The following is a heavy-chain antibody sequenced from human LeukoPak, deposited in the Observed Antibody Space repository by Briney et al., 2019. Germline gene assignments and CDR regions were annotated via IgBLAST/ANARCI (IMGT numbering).Heavy chain of an antibody. CDR1: GFSDSSSG. CDR2: IQYDGRNK. D-gene: IGHD4-17*01. Sequence: GGSLRLFCAASGFSDSSSGIHWVRQAPGKGLDWLAFIQYDGRNKYYADSVKGRFTMSRDNSKNTLTMFLQRDSLRVEDTAVYYCAKGGDYALDYWGQGTLVTVSS. J-gene: IGHJ4*02. CDR3: AKGGDYALDY. V-gene: IGHV3-30*02.